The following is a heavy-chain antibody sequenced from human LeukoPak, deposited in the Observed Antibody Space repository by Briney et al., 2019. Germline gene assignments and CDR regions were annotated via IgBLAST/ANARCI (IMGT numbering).Heavy chain of an antibody. CDR1: GYTLTELS. CDR2: IYPEDGET. J-gene: IGHJ3*02. D-gene: IGHD3-22*01. Sequence: ASVKVSCKVSGYTLTELSMRWVRQAPGKGLEWMGGIYPEDGETIYAQKFQGRVTMTEDTSTDTAYMELSSLRSEDTAVYYCATDGPGNYYDSSGHNLMAIWGQGTMVTVSS. V-gene: IGHV1-24*01. CDR3: ATDGPGNYYDSSGHNLMAI.